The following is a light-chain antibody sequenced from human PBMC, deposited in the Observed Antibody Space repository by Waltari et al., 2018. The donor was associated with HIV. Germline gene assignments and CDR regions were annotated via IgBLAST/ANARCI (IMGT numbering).Light chain of an antibody. Sequence: DIVMTQSSHSLALSLGERATINCQSSQSIFYSSKNANYLAWYQQKPGQSPKLLIYWASTRASGVTDRFSGSGSRTDFTLSISSLQSEDVAVYFCQQYYSTPPTFGQGTRVEIK. CDR2: WAS. CDR1: QSIFYSSKNANY. V-gene: IGKV4-1*01. J-gene: IGKJ1*01. CDR3: QQYYSTPPT.